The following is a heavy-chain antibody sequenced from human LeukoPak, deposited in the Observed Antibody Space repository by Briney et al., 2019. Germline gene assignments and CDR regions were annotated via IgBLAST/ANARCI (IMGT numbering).Heavy chain of an antibody. V-gene: IGHV3-48*03. J-gene: IGHJ4*02. CDR1: GFSFSSYE. CDR3: ARRDGYDFDY. Sequence: GGSLRLSCITSGFSFSSYEMNWVRQAPGKGLEWVSQISSTGRTIYYADSVKGRFTISRDNAKNSLYLQMSSLRAEDTAVYYCARRDGYDFDYWGQGTLVTVSS. D-gene: IGHD5-24*01. CDR2: ISSTGRTI.